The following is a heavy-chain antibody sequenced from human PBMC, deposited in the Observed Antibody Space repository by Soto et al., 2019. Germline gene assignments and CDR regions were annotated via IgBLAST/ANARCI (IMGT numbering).Heavy chain of an antibody. CDR2: INLGRDT. CDR3: ARQPLHRVGFSISTLDI. CDR1: GGSFSGYY. V-gene: IGHV4-34*01. D-gene: IGHD1-26*01. J-gene: IGHJ3*02. Sequence: PSETLSLTCAVYGGSFSGYYWTWIRQPPGTGLEWMGGINLGRDTYLNPSLKSRLTTSADTSKNQFSLNLNSVTAADTAVYYCARQPLHRVGFSISTLDIWGQGTVVTVS.